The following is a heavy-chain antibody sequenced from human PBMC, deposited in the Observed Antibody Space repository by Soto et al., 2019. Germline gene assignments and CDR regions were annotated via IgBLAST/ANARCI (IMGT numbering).Heavy chain of an antibody. D-gene: IGHD5-18*01. J-gene: IGHJ4*02. Sequence: SETLSLTCIVSGDSISTYFWSWIRQPPGKGLEWVGWVYYSGSTNYNPSLKSRLTISVDTSKNQFSLNLKSVTTADTAVYYCARGFGDTAMVRLASWGQGSLVTVSS. CDR3: ARGFGDTAMVRLAS. CDR2: VYYSGST. V-gene: IGHV4-59*01. CDR1: GDSISTYF.